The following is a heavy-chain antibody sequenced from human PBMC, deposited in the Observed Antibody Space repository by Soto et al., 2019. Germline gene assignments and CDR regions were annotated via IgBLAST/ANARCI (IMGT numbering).Heavy chain of an antibody. J-gene: IGHJ4*02. CDR2: IFQSVNT. Sequence: SETLSLTCAVSCDSISNGNYWGWIRQPPGKGLEWIGAIFQSVNTYYNPSLKSRVTISVDTSKNHFSLNLSSVTAADTAVYYCAREAFEGSGNYYGSHNDYWGQGTLVTVSS. D-gene: IGHD1-26*01. CDR1: CDSISNGNY. CDR3: AREAFEGSGNYYGSHNDY. V-gene: IGHV4-38-2*01.